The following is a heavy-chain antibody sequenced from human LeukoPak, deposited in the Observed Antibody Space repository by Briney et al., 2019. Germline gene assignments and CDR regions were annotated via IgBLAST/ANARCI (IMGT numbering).Heavy chain of an antibody. CDR3: ARVSGSYWFDP. D-gene: IGHD1-26*01. V-gene: IGHV1-18*01. Sequence: ASVTVSRTASGYTFTIYGISWVRQAPGQGLEWMGWISAYNGNTNYAQKLQGRVTMTTDTSTSTAYMELRSLRSDDTAVYYCARVSGSYWFDPWGQGTLVTVSS. J-gene: IGHJ5*02. CDR1: GYTFTIYG. CDR2: ISAYNGNT.